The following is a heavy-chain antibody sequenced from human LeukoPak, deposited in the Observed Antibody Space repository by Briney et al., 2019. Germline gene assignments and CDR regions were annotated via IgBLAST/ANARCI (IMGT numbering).Heavy chain of an antibody. J-gene: IGHJ3*02. CDR2: INPNSGGT. D-gene: IGHD2-2*01. Sequence: ASVKVSCKASGYTFTGYYMHWVRQAPGQGLEWMGWINPNSGGTNYAQKFQGRVTMTRDTSISTAYMELSRLRSDDTAVYYCARGGYCSSTSCYEAFDIWGQGTMVTVSS. V-gene: IGHV1-2*02. CDR3: ARGGYCSSTSCYEAFDI. CDR1: GYTFTGYY.